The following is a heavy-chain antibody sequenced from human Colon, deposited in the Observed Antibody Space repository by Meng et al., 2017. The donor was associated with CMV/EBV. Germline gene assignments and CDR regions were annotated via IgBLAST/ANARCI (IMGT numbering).Heavy chain of an antibody. J-gene: IGHJ2*01. V-gene: IGHV4-59*01. CDR3: ARGSGQYTGHDWYFDL. Sequence: SETLSLTCSVSGGSISSYYWSWIRQPPGKGLEWIGYIYYSGSTNYSPSLKSRVTISVDTSKNHFSLNLTSVTAADTAVYYCARGSGQYTGHDWYFDLWGRGTLVTVSS. CDR1: GGSISSYY. CDR2: IYYSGST. D-gene: IGHD3-3*01.